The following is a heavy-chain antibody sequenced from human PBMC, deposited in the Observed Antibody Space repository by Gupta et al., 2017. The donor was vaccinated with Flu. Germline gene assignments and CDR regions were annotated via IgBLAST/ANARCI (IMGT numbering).Heavy chain of an antibody. D-gene: IGHD3-10*01. Sequence: EVQLVESGGGLVQPGRSLRLSCAASGFTFKEYAFHWVRRAPGKGLEWVSSIGWTSGSTNYADSVKGRFTISRDNAKNSLFLQMNSLRTEDTAFYYGARDLRTMVRGAPTCGMDVWGQGTAVTGSS. CDR2: IGWTSGST. CDR1: GFTFKEYA. J-gene: IGHJ6*02. V-gene: IGHV3-9*01. CDR3: ARDLRTMVRGAPTCGMDV.